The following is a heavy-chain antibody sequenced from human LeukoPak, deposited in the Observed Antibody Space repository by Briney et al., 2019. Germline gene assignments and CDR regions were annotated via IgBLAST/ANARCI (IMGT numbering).Heavy chain of an antibody. J-gene: IGHJ6*03. D-gene: IGHD3-22*01. CDR3: ARDTYYYDSSGYLGYYYYYMDV. CDR1: GFDLGTYE. V-gene: IGHV3-48*03. CDR2: ITISGHTK. Sequence: GGSLRLSCAASGFDLGTYEMNWVRQAPGKGLEWIADITISGHTKNYADSVKGRFTISRDNAKNSLYLQMNSLRAEDTAVYYCARDTYYYDSSGYLGYYYYYMDVWGKGTTVTVSS.